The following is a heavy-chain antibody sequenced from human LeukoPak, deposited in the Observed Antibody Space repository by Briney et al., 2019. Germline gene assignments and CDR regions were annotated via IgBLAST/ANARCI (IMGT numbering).Heavy chain of an antibody. CDR2: ISYDGSNK. J-gene: IGHJ4*02. Sequence: GGSLRLSCAASGFTFSGSAMHWGRQAPGKGLEWVAFISYDGSNKYYADSVKGRFTISRDNSKNTLYLQMNSLTTEDTAVYYCAREAPFDYWGQGTLVTVSS. CDR3: AREAPFDY. CDR1: GFTFSGSA. V-gene: IGHV3-30*04.